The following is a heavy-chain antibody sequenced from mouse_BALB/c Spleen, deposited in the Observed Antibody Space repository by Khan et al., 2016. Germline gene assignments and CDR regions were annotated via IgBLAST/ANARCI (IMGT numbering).Heavy chain of an antibody. Sequence: EVKLEVSGGGLVQPGGSMKLSCVASGFTFSNYWMNWVRQSPEKGLEWVAEIRLKSNNYATHYAESVKGRFTIPRADSKSSVYLQMNNLRADDTGIYYCTTGFAYWGQGTLVTVSA. V-gene: IGHV6-6*02. CDR1: GFTFSNYW. CDR3: TTGFAY. CDR2: IRLKSNNYAT. J-gene: IGHJ3*01.